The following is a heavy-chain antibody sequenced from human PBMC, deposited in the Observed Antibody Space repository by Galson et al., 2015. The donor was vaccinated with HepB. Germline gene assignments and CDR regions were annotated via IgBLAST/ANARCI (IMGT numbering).Heavy chain of an antibody. CDR1: GFTLTSYW. V-gene: IGHV3-7*01. Sequence: SLRLSCAASGFTLTSYWMNWVRQAPGKGQEWVAIIKQDGSEKYYVDSVKGRFTISRNNAKNSVYLQMNSLRAEDTAVYFCARRRGRIFGVFADYGMDVWGPGATVSVSS. D-gene: IGHD3-3*01. CDR2: IKQDGSEK. CDR3: ARRRGRIFGVFADYGMDV. J-gene: IGHJ6*02.